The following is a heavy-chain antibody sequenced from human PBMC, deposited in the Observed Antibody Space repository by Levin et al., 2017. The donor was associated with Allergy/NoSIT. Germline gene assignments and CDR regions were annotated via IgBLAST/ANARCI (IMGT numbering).Heavy chain of an antibody. CDR2: ISSGGSIT. Sequence: SCEASGFNFRDYYMSWIRQAPGKGLDWVSFISSGGSITYYADSVKGRFTISRDNAKNSVFLQMNSLRADDTAVYYCARHGEWLVGDSYQYGMDVWGQGTTVSVSS. CDR1: GFNFRDYY. D-gene: IGHD6-19*01. J-gene: IGHJ6*02. V-gene: IGHV3-11*01. CDR3: ARHGEWLVGDSYQYGMDV.